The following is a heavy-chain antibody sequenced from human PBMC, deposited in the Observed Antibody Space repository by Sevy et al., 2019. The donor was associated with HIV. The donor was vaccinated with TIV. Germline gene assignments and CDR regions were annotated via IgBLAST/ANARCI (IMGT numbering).Heavy chain of an antibody. CDR3: ARDLVASTLTMDV. V-gene: IGHV3-48*03. J-gene: IGHJ6*02. Sequence: GGSLRLSYAASGFTFTNYVMSWVRQAPGKGLEWVSYISPSGSPIYYADSVKGRFTISRDNARNSLYLQMNSLRADDTGLYYCARDLVASTLTMDVWGQGTTVTVSS. CDR2: ISPSGSPI. CDR1: GFTFTNYV.